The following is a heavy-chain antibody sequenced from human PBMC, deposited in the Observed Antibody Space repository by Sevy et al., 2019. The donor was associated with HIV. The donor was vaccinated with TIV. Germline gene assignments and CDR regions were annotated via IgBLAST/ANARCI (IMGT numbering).Heavy chain of an antibody. CDR1: GFTFSSYG. V-gene: IGHV3-30*18. J-gene: IGHJ4*02. D-gene: IGHD2-15*01. CDR2: ISYDGNYK. CDR3: AKDTRTWRSSPDD. Sequence: GGSLRLSCAASGFTFSSYGIHWVRQAPGKGLEWVALISYDGNYKYYADSVKGRFTISRDNSKNTVNLQMDSLRADDTAVYYCAKDTRTWRSSPDDWGQGTLVTVSS.